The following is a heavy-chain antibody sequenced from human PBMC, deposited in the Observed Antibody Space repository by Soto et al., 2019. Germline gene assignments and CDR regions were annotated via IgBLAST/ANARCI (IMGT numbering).Heavy chain of an antibody. Sequence: GGSLRLSCATSGFTFSSYGMHWVRQAPGKGLEWVAVIWYDGSNKYYADSVKGRFTISRDSSKNTLYLQMNSLRAEDTAVYYCAKQTVTAYLDYWGQGTLVTVSS. CDR2: IWYDGSNK. CDR3: AKQTVTAYLDY. D-gene: IGHD2-21*02. J-gene: IGHJ4*02. CDR1: GFTFSSYG. V-gene: IGHV3-33*06.